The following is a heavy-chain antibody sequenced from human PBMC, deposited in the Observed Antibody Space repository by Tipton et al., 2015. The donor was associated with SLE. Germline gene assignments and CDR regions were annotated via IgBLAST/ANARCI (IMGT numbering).Heavy chain of an antibody. CDR2: IYYSGST. CDR1: GGSISSHY. J-gene: IGHJ2*01. Sequence: TLSLTRTVSGGSISSHYWSWIRQPPGKGLEWIGYIYYSGSTNYNPSLKSRVTISVDTSKNQFSLKLSSVTAADTAVYYCARERGRIAAAVNYWYFDLWGRGTLVTVSS. D-gene: IGHD6-13*01. CDR3: ARERGRIAAAVNYWYFDL. V-gene: IGHV4-59*11.